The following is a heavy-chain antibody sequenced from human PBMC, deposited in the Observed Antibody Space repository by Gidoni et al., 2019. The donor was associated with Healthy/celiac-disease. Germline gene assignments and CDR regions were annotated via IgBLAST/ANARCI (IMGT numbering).Heavy chain of an antibody. D-gene: IGHD3-10*01. J-gene: IGHJ4*02. CDR2: INHNSGGT. V-gene: IGHV1-2*06. Sequence: QVQLVQSGAEVKKPGASVKVSCKASGYTFTGYYMHWVRQAHGQGLEWMGRINHNSGGTNYAEKFQGRVTMTSDTSISTAYMELSRLRSDDTAVYYCARASDITMVRGVMNYWGQGTLVTVSS. CDR1: GYTFTGYY. CDR3: ARASDITMVRGVMNY.